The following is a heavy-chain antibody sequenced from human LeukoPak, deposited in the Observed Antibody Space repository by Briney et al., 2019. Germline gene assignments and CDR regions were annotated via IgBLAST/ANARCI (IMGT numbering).Heavy chain of an antibody. CDR1: GFTFSSYD. CDR2: IGTAGDT. V-gene: IGHV3-13*01. CDR3: ARGPHYYDSSGYYYFDY. D-gene: IGHD3-22*01. Sequence: PGGSLRLSCAASGFTFSSYDLHWVRQATGKGLDWVSAIGTAGDTYYPGSVTDRFTISRENAKNSLYLQMNSLRAGDTAVYYCARGPHYYDSSGYYYFDYWGQGTLVTVSS. J-gene: IGHJ4*02.